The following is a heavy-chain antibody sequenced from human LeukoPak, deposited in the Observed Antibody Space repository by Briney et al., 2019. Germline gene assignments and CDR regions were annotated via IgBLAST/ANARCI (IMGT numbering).Heavy chain of an antibody. D-gene: IGHD2-15*01. CDR1: GGSFNAYA. CDR2: ISAYNGNT. J-gene: IGHJ4*02. Sequence: ASVKVSCKAPGGSFNAYAISWVRQAPGQGLEWMGWISAYNGNTNYAQKLQGRVTMTTDTSTSTAYMELRSLRSDDTAVYYCAVYAPGYCSGGSCYSVIDYFDYWGQGTLVTVSS. V-gene: IGHV1-18*01. CDR3: AVYAPGYCSGGSCYSVIDYFDY.